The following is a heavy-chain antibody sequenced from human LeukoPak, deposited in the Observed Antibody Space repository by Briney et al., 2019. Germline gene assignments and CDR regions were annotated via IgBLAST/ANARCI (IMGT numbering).Heavy chain of an antibody. Sequence: GGSLGLSCAVSGFDFSGYWMTWVRQAPGKGLEWVATMNHEGSETYYLHSVKGRFTISRGNAENSLYLLMNGLRPEDMALYYCVRGGRATFDAWGQGTLVTVSS. CDR3: VRGGRATFDA. CDR1: GFDFSGYW. D-gene: IGHD5-12*01. J-gene: IGHJ4*02. V-gene: IGHV3-7*01. CDR2: MNHEGSET.